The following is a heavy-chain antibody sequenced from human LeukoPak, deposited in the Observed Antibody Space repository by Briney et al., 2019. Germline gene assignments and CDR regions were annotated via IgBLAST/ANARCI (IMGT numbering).Heavy chain of an antibody. Sequence: SETLSLTCTVSGGSISSSSYYWGWIRQPPGKGLEWIGSIYYSGSTYYNPSLKSRVTISVDTSKNQFSLKLSSVTAADTAVYYCARDLTLITMIVVVPYAFDIWGQGTMVTVSS. V-gene: IGHV4-39*07. CDR3: ARDLTLITMIVVVPYAFDI. D-gene: IGHD3-22*01. CDR2: IYYSGST. CDR1: GGSISSSSYY. J-gene: IGHJ3*02.